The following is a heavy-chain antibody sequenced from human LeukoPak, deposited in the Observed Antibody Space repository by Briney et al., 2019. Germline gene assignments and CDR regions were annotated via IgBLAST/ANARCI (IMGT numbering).Heavy chain of an antibody. CDR2: IHYSGST. Sequence: SETLSLTCTVSGGSIRSYYWSWIRQPPGKGLEWLGYIHYSGSTNYNPSLKSRVTISVDTSKNRFSLKLSSVTAADTALYYCARATAGAGYYFDYWGQGTLVTVSS. CDR3: ARATAGAGYYFDY. V-gene: IGHV4-59*01. J-gene: IGHJ4*02. CDR1: GGSIRSYY. D-gene: IGHD6-13*01.